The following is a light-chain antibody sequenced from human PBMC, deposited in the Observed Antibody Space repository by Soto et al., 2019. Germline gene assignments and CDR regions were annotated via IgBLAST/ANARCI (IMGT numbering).Light chain of an antibody. J-gene: IGKJ5*01. CDR3: QQRSNWPFT. Sequence: EIVWTQSPATLSLSPGERATLSCRASQSVDSFLAWYRQKPGQAPRLLIYDASNRATGVPARFSGSGSGTDYVLTISSLEPEDFAFYYCQQRSNWPFTFGQGTRLEIK. V-gene: IGKV3-11*01. CDR2: DAS. CDR1: QSVDSF.